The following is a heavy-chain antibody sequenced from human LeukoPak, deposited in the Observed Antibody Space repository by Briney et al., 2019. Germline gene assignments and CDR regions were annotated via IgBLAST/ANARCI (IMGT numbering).Heavy chain of an antibody. J-gene: IGHJ6*02. D-gene: IGHD1-14*01. CDR2: ISSSSSTI. CDR3: ARVQGRTELNYYGMDV. Sequence: GGSLRLSCAASGFTFSSYSMNWVRQAPGKGLEWVSYISSSSSTIYYADSVKGRFTISRGNAKNSLYLQMNSLRDEDTAVYYCARVQGRTELNYYGMDVWGQGTTVTVSS. CDR1: GFTFSSYS. V-gene: IGHV3-48*02.